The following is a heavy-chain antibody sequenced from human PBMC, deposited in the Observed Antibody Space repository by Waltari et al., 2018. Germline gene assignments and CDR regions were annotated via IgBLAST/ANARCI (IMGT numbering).Heavy chain of an antibody. CDR3: AKDLSHSSSGGMDV. CDR2: IAWNSARK. V-gene: IGHV3-9*01. CDR1: GFTFENFA. Sequence: EVQVVESGGGLVQPGKSLTLSCVFAGFTFENFAMQWVRQVPGKGLEWISAIAWNSARKDYADSVRGRFIISRDNSKKSLYLQMDNLRPDDTAIYYCAKDLSHSSSGGMDVWGQGTTVTVS. D-gene: IGHD3-22*01. J-gene: IGHJ6*02.